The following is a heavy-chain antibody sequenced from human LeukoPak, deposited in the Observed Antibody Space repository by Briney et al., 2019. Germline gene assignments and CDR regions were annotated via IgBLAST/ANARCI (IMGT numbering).Heavy chain of an antibody. V-gene: IGHV3-23*01. J-gene: IGHJ4*02. D-gene: IGHD2-21*01. Sequence: VASLRLYCAASGFTFSSYAMIWVRQAPGKGLEWVSAISGSGGSTYYADSVKGRFTISRDNSKNTLYLQMNSLRAEDTAVYYCAKELALALWYWGQGTLVTVSS. CDR3: AKELALALWY. CDR2: ISGSGGST. CDR1: GFTFSSYA.